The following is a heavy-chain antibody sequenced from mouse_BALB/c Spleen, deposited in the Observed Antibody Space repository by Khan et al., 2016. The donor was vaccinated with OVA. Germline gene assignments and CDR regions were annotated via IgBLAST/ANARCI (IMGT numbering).Heavy chain of an antibody. Sequence: QVQLKEPGAELARPGASVKMSCKASGYTFTSYPIHWIKKRPGQGLEWIGYINPSNGYTNYTQKFKDKATLTTDKSSTTAYLQLSSLTSDDSAVDKCVREGAYHSNDGWLAYWGQGTPGTVSA. CDR3: VREGAYHSNDGWLAY. CDR1: GYTFTSYP. V-gene: IGHV1-4*01. CDR2: INPSNGYT. D-gene: IGHD2-5*01. J-gene: IGHJ3*01.